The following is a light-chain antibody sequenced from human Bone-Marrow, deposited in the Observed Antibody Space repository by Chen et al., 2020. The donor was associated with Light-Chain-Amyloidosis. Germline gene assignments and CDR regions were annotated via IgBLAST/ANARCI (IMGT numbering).Light chain of an antibody. Sequence: DIVMTQSPATLSVSPGERATLSCRASQSVSSNLAWYQQKPGQAPRLLIYGASTRATGIPARFSGSGSGTEFTLTISSLQSEDFAVYYCQQYNGRFTFGPGTKVDIK. CDR2: GAS. CDR3: QQYNGRFT. CDR1: QSVSSN. V-gene: IGKV3-15*01. J-gene: IGKJ3*01.